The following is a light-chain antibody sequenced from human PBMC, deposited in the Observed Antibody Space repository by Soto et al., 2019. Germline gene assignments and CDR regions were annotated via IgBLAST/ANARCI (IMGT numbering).Light chain of an antibody. CDR3: QQYGTSRT. CDR2: GAS. CDR1: HSVNTNY. J-gene: IGKJ1*01. V-gene: IGKV3-20*01. Sequence: EIVLTQSPGTLSLSPGERATLSCRASHSVNTNYLAWYQQKPGQAPRLLIYGASSRVTGIPDRFSGSGSGTDFTLTITRLEPEDFAVYYCQQYGTSRTFGQGTKVEIK.